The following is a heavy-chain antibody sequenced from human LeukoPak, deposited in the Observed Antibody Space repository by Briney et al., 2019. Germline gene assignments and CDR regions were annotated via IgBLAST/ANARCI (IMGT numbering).Heavy chain of an antibody. D-gene: IGHD2-2*01. CDR1: GDSISRSRHF. J-gene: IGHJ5*02. V-gene: IGHV4-39*07. CDR3: ARWGTYASTSNWFDP. Sequence: SETLSLTCTVSGDSISRSRHFWAWIRQSPGRWLEWIGYIYNSGSTYYNPSLKSRVTISVDTSKNQFSLRLSSVTAADTAVYYCARWGTYASTSNWFDPWGQGTLVTVSS. CDR2: IYNSGST.